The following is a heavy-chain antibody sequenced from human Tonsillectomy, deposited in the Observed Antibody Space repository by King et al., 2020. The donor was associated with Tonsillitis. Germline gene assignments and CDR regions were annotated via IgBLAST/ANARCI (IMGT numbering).Heavy chain of an antibody. Sequence: ITLQESGPTLVMPTQTLTLTCTFSGFSLWTSGVGVGWIRQPPGKALEWLALIYWNDDKRYSPSLKNRLTITKDTSKNQVVLTMTNMDPVDTATYYCAHIRGVLGYDSGYGMDVWGQGTTVTVSS. CDR1: GFSLWTSGVG. CDR2: IYWNDDK. V-gene: IGHV2-5*01. J-gene: IGHJ6*02. D-gene: IGHD3-10*01. CDR3: AHIRGVLGYDSGYGMDV.